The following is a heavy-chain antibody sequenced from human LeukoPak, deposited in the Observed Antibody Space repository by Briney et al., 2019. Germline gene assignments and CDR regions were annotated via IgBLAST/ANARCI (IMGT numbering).Heavy chain of an antibody. D-gene: IGHD3-3*01. CDR1: GGTFSSYA. J-gene: IGHJ5*02. Sequence: SVKVSCKASGGTFSSYAISWVRRAPGQGLEWMGGIIPIFGTANYAQKFQGRVTITADESTSTAYMELSSLRSEDTAVYYCARSVRFWSGPLIWFDPWGQGTLVTVSS. CDR2: IIPIFGTA. CDR3: ARSVRFWSGPLIWFDP. V-gene: IGHV1-69*01.